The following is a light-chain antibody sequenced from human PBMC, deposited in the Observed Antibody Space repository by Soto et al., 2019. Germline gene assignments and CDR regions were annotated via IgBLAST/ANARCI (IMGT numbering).Light chain of an antibody. CDR2: DVS. CDR1: SSDVGGYNY. J-gene: IGLJ2*01. Sequence: QSALTQPASVSGSPGQSITISCTGTSSDVGGYNYVSWYQQYPGKAPKLMIYDVSNRPSGVSDRFSGSKSGNTASLTLSGLQAEDEADYYYSSYTSSSSVVFGGGTKVTVL. CDR3: SSYTSSSSVV. V-gene: IGLV2-14*01.